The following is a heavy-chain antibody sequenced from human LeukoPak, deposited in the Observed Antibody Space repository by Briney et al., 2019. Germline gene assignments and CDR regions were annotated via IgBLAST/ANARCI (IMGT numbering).Heavy chain of an antibody. CDR3: ARLRFGELLAAFDI. Sequence: PGGSLRLSCAASGFTFSSYWMSWVRQAPGKGLEWVANIKQDGSEKYYVDSVKGRFTISRDNAKNSLYLQMNSLRAEDTAVYYCARLRFGELLAAFDIWGQGTMVTVSS. V-gene: IGHV3-7*01. D-gene: IGHD3-10*01. J-gene: IGHJ3*02. CDR2: IKQDGSEK. CDR1: GFTFSSYW.